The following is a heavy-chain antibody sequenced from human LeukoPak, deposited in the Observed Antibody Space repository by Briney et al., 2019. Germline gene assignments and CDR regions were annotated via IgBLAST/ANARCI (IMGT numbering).Heavy chain of an antibody. Sequence: PGGSLRLSCAASGFSSEDYAMHWVRPAPGKGLEWVSGISWNSGSIGYADSVKGRFTISRDNAKNSLYLQMNSLRAEDTALYYCAKDMVPGIAGAGPDYWGQGTLVTVSS. J-gene: IGHJ4*02. CDR3: AKDMVPGIAGAGPDY. D-gene: IGHD6-19*01. CDR2: ISWNSGSI. V-gene: IGHV3-9*02. CDR1: GFSSEDYA.